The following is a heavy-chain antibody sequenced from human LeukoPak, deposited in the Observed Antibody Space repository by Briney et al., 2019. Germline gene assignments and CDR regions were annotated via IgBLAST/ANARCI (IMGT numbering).Heavy chain of an antibody. CDR1: GFTFSDSY. CDR3: STGPRSLIY. Sequence: GGSLRLSCAASGFTFSDSYTTWIRQTPGMGLESLAYISGSGHDIYYADSVKGRFTISRDNAKNSLYLQMNSLRPEDTALYYCSTGPRSLIYWGHGTLVTVSS. CDR2: ISGSGHDI. J-gene: IGHJ4*01. V-gene: IGHV3-11*01.